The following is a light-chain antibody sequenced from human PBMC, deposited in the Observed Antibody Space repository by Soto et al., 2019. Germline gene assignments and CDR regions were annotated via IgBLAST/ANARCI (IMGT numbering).Light chain of an antibody. CDR3: QQRIMYT. CDR1: QSVSSY. V-gene: IGKV3-11*01. J-gene: IGKJ2*01. Sequence: EIVLTQSPATLSLSPGERATLSCRASQSVSSYLAWYQQKPGQAPRLLIYDASNRATGIPARFSGSGSGTDFTLTISSLAPEDFAVYYCQQRIMYTFGQGTKLEIK. CDR2: DAS.